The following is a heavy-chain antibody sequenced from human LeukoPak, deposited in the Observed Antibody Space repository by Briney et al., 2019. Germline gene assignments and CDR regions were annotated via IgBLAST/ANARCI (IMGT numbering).Heavy chain of an antibody. CDR1: GGSISSGGYY. Sequence: SETLSLTCTVSGGSISSGGYYWSWIRQLPGKGLEWIGYIYYSGSTYYNPSLKSRFTISVDTSNSQFSLKLNSVTAADTAVYYCARVDKAMVAFDYWGQGTLVTVSS. V-gene: IGHV4-31*03. CDR3: ARVDKAMVAFDY. CDR2: IYYSGST. J-gene: IGHJ4*02. D-gene: IGHD5-18*01.